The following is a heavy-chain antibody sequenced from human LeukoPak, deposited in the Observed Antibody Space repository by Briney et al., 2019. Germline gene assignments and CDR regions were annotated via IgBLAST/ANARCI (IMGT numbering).Heavy chain of an antibody. Sequence: PGGSLRLSCAASAFTFSRYSMNWVRQAPGKGLEWVSSISGSSSYIYYADSVKGRFTISRDNAKNSLYLQMNSLRAEDTAVYYCAKDGPYSSSWDFDYWGQGTLVTVSS. CDR2: ISGSSSYI. D-gene: IGHD6-13*01. J-gene: IGHJ4*02. CDR3: AKDGPYSSSWDFDY. CDR1: AFTFSRYS. V-gene: IGHV3-21*04.